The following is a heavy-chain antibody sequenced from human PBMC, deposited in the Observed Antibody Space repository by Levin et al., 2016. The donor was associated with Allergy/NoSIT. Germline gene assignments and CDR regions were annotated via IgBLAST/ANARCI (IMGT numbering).Heavy chain of an antibody. V-gene: IGHV4-34*01. CDR2: INHSGST. CDR3: AREGGGSYLSP. D-gene: IGHD1-26*01. J-gene: IGHJ5*02. Sequence: SETLSLTCAVYGGSFSGHSWTWIRQPPGKGLEWIGEINHSGSTNYNPSLKSRVTISVDTSKNQFSLKLNSVTAADTAVYYCAREGGGSYLSPWGQGTLVTVSS. CDR1: GGSFSGHS.